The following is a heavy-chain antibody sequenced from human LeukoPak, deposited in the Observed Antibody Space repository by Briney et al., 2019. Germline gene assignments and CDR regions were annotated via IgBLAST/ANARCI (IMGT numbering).Heavy chain of an antibody. D-gene: IGHD4-17*01. J-gene: IGHJ5*02. CDR1: GYTFTSYY. Sequence: ASVKVSCRASGYTFTSYYMHWVRQAPGQGLEWMGIINPSGGSTSYAQKFQGRVTMTRDTSTSTVYMEQSSLRSEDTAVYYCARGTVTDTRFDPWGQGTLVTVSS. V-gene: IGHV1-46*01. CDR3: ARGTVTDTRFDP. CDR2: INPSGGST.